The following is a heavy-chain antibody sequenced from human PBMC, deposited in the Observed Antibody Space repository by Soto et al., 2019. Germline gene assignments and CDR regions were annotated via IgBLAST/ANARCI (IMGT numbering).Heavy chain of an antibody. V-gene: IGHV3-30-3*01. D-gene: IGHD3-3*01. J-gene: IGHJ4*02. CDR2: ISYDGSNK. CDR1: GFTFTTYA. CDR3: ARGLDFWSGYNSRAIDS. Sequence: GGSLRLSCAASGFTFTTYAMHWVRQAPGKGLEWVAVISYDGSNKYYADSVRGRFTISRDNSKNTLFLQMNSLRAEDTAVYYCARGLDFWSGYNSRAIDSWGQGTLVTVSS.